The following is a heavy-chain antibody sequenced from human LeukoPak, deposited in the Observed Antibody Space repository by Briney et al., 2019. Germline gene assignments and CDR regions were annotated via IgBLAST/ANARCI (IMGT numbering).Heavy chain of an antibody. Sequence: LRLSXXXXXFTFXXXWMHWVRQXPGKGLVWVSRTNSDGSSTSYADSVNRRFTISRHNAKNTLYLQMNSLRAEDTAVYYCARGGSYSYNWFDHWGQGTLVTVSS. CDR2: TNSDGSST. J-gene: IGHJ5*02. V-gene: IGHV3-74*01. D-gene: IGHD1-26*01. CDR1: XFTFXXXW. CDR3: ARGGSYSYNWFDH.